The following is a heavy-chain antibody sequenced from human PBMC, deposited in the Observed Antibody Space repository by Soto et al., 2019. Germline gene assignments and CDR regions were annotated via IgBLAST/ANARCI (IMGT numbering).Heavy chain of an antibody. Sequence: ASVKVSCKASGYTFTSYGISWVRQAPGQGLEWMGWISAYNGNTNYAQKLQGRVTMTTDTSTSTAYMELRSLRSDDTAVYYCARATAYCSGGSCYDFDYWGQGTLVTVSS. CDR3: ARATAYCSGGSCYDFDY. CDR1: GYTFTSYG. V-gene: IGHV1-18*01. D-gene: IGHD2-15*01. J-gene: IGHJ4*02. CDR2: ISAYNGNT.